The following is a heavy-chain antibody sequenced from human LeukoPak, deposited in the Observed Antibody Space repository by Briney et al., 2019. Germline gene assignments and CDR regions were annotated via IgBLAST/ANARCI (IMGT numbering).Heavy chain of an antibody. CDR1: GGSISSYY. Sequence: KPSETLSLTCTVSGGSISSYYWSWIRQPPGKGLEWIGYIYYSGSTNYNPSLKSRVTISVDTSKNQFSLKLSSVTAADTAVYYCARGNYYDSSGYYYWGQGTLVTVSS. D-gene: IGHD3-22*01. V-gene: IGHV4-59*01. CDR3: ARGNYYDSSGYYY. J-gene: IGHJ4*02. CDR2: IYYSGST.